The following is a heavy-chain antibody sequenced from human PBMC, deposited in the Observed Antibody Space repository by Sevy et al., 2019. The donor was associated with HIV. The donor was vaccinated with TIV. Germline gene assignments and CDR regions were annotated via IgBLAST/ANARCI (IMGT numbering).Heavy chain of an antibody. D-gene: IGHD2-2*01. CDR1: GFIFSTYS. Sequence: GGSLRLSCAASGFIFSTYSMNWVRQAPGKGLEGVSSVSSSSGYIYYADSVKGRFTISRDNAKNSLYLEMNSLRAEDTAVYFCARGHVVVPGAAPYYYYHMDVWGKGTTVTVSS. CDR3: ARGHVVVPGAAPYYYYHMDV. CDR2: VSSSSGYI. J-gene: IGHJ6*03. V-gene: IGHV3-21*01.